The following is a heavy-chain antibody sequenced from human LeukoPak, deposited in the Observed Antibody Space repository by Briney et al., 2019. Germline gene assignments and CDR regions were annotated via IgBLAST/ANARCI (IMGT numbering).Heavy chain of an antibody. CDR3: ATGWVITGEN. CDR1: GGSISSGSYY. J-gene: IGHJ4*02. Sequence: SETLSLTCTASGGSISSGSYYWSWIRQPAGKGLEWFGRIYTSGSTNYNPSLKSRVTISVDTSKNQFSLKLSSVSSADTAVYYCATGWVITGENWGQGTLVTVSS. CDR2: IYTSGST. D-gene: IGHD3-22*01. V-gene: IGHV4-61*02.